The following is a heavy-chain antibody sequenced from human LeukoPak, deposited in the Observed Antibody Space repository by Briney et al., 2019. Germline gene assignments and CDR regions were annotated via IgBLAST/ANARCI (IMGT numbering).Heavy chain of an antibody. D-gene: IGHD6-13*01. CDR1: GFTFSSYW. J-gene: IGHJ6*02. CDR3: ASVRSSSSWHPLIYYYYYGMDV. V-gene: IGHV3-7*01. Sequence: GGSLRLSCAASGFTFSSYWMSWVRQAPGKGLEWVANIKQDGSEKYYVDSVKGRFTISRDNAKNSLYLQMNSLRAEDTAVYYCASVRSSSSWHPLIYYYYYGMDVWGQGTTVTVSS. CDR2: IKQDGSEK.